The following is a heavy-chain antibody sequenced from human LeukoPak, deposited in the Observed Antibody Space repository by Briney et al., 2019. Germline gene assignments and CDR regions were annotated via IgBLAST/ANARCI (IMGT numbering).Heavy chain of an antibody. CDR2: INHSGST. Sequence: PSETLSLTCAVYGGSFSGYYWSWIRQPPGKGLEWIGEINHSGSTNYNPSLKSRVTISVDTSKNQFSLKLSSVTAADTAVYYCARECRGGYYSYYYYYMDVWGKGTTVTVSS. CDR3: ARECRGGYYSYYYYYMDV. CDR1: GGSFSGYY. J-gene: IGHJ6*03. V-gene: IGHV4-34*01. D-gene: IGHD3-22*01.